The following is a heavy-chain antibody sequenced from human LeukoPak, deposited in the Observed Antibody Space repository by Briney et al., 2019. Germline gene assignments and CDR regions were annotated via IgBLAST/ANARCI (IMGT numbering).Heavy chain of an antibody. D-gene: IGHD3-10*01. CDR2: ISPSGDST. Sequence: GGSLRLSCAASGFSFTSYAMNWVRQAPGKGLEWVSVISPSGDSTYYADSVRGRFTISRDNSKNTLYLQVNSLSAEDTAVYYCASGSGSYRTPYYYMDVWGTGTTVTVSS. CDR1: GFSFTSYA. CDR3: ASGSGSYRTPYYYMDV. V-gene: IGHV3-23*01. J-gene: IGHJ6*03.